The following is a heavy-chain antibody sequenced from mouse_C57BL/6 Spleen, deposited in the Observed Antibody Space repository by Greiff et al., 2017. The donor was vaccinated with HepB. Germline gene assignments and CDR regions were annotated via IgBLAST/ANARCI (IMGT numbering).Heavy chain of an antibody. D-gene: IGHD2-4*01. CDR1: GYTFTDYE. V-gene: IGHV1-15*01. CDR2: IDPETGGT. Sequence: VQLQESGAELVRPGASVTLSCKASGYTFTDYEMHWVKQTPGHGLEWIGAIDPETGGTAYNQKFKGKAILTADKSSSTAYMELRSLTSEDSAVYYCTRWEDYDNYAMGDWGQGTSVTVSS. CDR3: TRWEDYDNYAMGD. J-gene: IGHJ4*01.